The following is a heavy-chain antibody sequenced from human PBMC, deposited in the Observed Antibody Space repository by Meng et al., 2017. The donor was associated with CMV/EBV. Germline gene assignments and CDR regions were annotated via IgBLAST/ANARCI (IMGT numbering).Heavy chain of an antibody. CDR3: ARDGPGGGNYCLF. D-gene: IGHD1-26*01. Sequence: SVKVSCKISVGTFNTYSITWVRQAPGQGFELMGLTIPLLDSPSYAQKFRGRVSITTDESTSTVAMELTSLTSEDTAVYYCARDGPGGGNYCLFWGQGTLVTVSS. CDR1: VGTFNTYS. J-gene: IGHJ4*02. V-gene: IGHV1-69*16. CDR2: TIPLLDSP.